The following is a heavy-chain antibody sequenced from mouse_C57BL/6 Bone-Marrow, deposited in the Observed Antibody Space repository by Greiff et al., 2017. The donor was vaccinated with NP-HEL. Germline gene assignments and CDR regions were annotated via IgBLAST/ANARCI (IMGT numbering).Heavy chain of an antibody. CDR1: GYTFTSYW. D-gene: IGHD1-1*01. CDR3: ARSRYYYGSSYLAWFAY. Sequence: QVQLQQPGAELVKPGSSFNFSCKASGYTFTSYWMHWVKQRPGQGLEWIGMIHPNSGSTDYNEWFKSKATLTVDTSSSTAYMQLSIQTSEDSAVYYCARSRYYYGSSYLAWFAYWGQGTLVTVSA. CDR2: IHPNSGST. J-gene: IGHJ3*01. V-gene: IGHV1-64*01.